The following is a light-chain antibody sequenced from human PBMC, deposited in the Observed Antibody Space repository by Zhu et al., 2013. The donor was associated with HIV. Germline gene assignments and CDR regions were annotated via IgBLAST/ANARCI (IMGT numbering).Light chain of an antibody. Sequence: EIVLTQSPGTLSLSPGERATLSCRASQSVSNSYLAWYQQKPGQAPRVLIYGASSRATGIPDRFSGSGSGTDFTLTISRLEPEDFAVYYCQQYNNWPLTFGGRDQGGDQT. CDR2: GAS. J-gene: IGKJ4*01. CDR1: QSVSNSY. V-gene: IGKV3-20*01. CDR3: QQYNNWPLT.